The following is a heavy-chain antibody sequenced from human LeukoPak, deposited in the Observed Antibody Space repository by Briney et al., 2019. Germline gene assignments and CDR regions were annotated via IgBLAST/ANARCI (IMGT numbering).Heavy chain of an antibody. D-gene: IGHD2-21*02. J-gene: IGHJ6*02. CDR1: GFTFDDYA. V-gene: IGHV3-9*01. CDR3: AKDSGPGSAYCGGDCYWVRSYYYYGMDV. Sequence: GGSLRLSCAASGFTFDDYAMHWVRQAPGKGLEWVSGMSWNIGSMGYADSVKGRFTISRENAKNSLYLQMNSLRAEDTALYYCAKDSGPGSAYCGGDCYWVRSYYYYGMDVWGQGTTVTVSS. CDR2: MSWNIGSM.